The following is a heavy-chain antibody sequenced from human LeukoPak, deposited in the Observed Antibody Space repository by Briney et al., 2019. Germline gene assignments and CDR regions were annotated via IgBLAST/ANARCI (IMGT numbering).Heavy chain of an antibody. Sequence: GGSLRLSCVASGFPFSNYWMTWVRQAPGKRLEWVANIKEDGTDKYYVDSVKGRFTISRDNARGLLFLQMNSLRAEDTAVYYCARIRPSDGSAWDTGRGWFDPWGQGTLVAVPS. CDR1: GFPFSNYW. CDR3: ARIRPSDGSAWDTGRGWFDP. CDR2: IKEDGTDK. D-gene: IGHD6-19*01. J-gene: IGHJ5*02. V-gene: IGHV3-7*01.